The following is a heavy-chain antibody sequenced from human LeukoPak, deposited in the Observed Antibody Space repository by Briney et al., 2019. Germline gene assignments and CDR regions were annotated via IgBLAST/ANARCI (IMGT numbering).Heavy chain of an antibody. J-gene: IGHJ6*02. D-gene: IGHD2-21*02. CDR3: ARVGIVVVTYGMDV. CDR2: ISYDGSNK. Sequence: GRSLRLSCAASGSTFSSYAMHWVRQAPGKGLEWVAVISYDGSNKYYADSVKGRFTISGDNSKNTLYLQMNSLRAEDTAVYYCARVGIVVVTYGMDVWGQGTTVTVSS. V-gene: IGHV3-30-3*01. CDR1: GSTFSSYA.